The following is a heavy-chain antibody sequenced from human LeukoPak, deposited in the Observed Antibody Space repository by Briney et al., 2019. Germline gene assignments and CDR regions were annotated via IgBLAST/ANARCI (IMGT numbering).Heavy chain of an antibody. J-gene: IGHJ6*03. V-gene: IGHV4-38-2*02. CDR3: ARQSGSYGVYYYYMDV. CDR1: DYSISSGYY. Sequence: PSETLSLTCTVSDYSISSGYYWGWIRQSPGKGLEWIGTIYYSGSTYYNPSLKSRVTISVDTSKKQFSLKLSSVTAADTAVYYCARQSGSYGVYYYYMDVWGKGTTVTISS. D-gene: IGHD1-26*01. CDR2: IYYSGST.